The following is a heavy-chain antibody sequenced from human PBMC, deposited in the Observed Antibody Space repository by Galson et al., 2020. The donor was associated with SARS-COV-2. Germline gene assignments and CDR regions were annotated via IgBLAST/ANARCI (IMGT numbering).Heavy chain of an antibody. CDR2: IYTSGNT. J-gene: IGHJ6*02. CDR1: GASIRSGRYH. Sequence: SETLSLTCTVSGASIRSGRYHWSWIRQPAGKGLDSIGRIYTSGNTNYNPSLKSRVTISLDTSKNQFSLRLRSVTAADTAVYYCARGEFLEFYYYGMDVWGQGTTVTVSS. V-gene: IGHV4-61*02. D-gene: IGHD3-3*01. CDR3: ARGEFLEFYYYGMDV.